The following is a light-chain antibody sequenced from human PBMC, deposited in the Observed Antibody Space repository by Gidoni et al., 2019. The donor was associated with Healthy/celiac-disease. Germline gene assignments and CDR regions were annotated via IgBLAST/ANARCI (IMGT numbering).Light chain of an antibody. CDR2: DVS. Sequence: QSALTQPRSVSGSPVQSVTISCTGTSSDVGGYNYVSWYQQHPGKAPKLMIYDVSKRPSGVPDRFSGSKSGNTASLTISGLQAEDEADYYCSSYAGSYTLVFGGGTKLTVL. CDR3: SSYAGSYTLV. V-gene: IGLV2-11*01. CDR1: SSDVGGYNY. J-gene: IGLJ2*01.